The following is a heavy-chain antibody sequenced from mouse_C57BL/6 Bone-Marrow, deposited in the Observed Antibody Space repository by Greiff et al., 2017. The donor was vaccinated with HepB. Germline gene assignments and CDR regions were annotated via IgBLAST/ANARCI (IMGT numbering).Heavy chain of an antibody. J-gene: IGHJ4*01. D-gene: IGHD1-1*01. Sequence: VQLQQSGAELVKPGASVKMSCKASGYTFTSYWITWVKQRPGQGLEWIGDIYPGSGSTNYNEKFKSKATLTVDTSSSTAYMQLSSLTSEDSAVYYCAREDHYYGSSAGWGQGTSVTVSS. CDR2: IYPGSGST. CDR3: AREDHYYGSSAG. V-gene: IGHV1-55*01. CDR1: GYTFTSYW.